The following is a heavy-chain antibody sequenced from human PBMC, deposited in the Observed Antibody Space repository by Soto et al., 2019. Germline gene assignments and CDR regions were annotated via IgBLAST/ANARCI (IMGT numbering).Heavy chain of an antibody. Sequence: GASVKVSCKASGYTFTSYYMHWVRQAPGQGLEWMGIINPSGGSTSYAQKFQGRVTMTRDASTSTVYMELSSLRSEDTAVYYCARERGKYDYDSSCSLDAFDIWGQGTMVTVSS. D-gene: IGHD3-22*01. CDR1: GYTFTSYY. V-gene: IGHV1-46*01. CDR3: ARERGKYDYDSSCSLDAFDI. CDR2: INPSGGST. J-gene: IGHJ3*02.